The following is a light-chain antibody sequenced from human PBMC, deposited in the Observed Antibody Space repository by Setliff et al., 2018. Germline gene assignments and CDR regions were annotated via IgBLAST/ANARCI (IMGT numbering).Light chain of an antibody. Sequence: SYELTQPPSVSVSPGQTASITCSGDKLGDKYACWYQQKPGQSPVLVIYQDSKRPSGIPERFSGSNSGNTATLTISGTQAMDEADYYCQAWDRSTEVFGTGTKV. CDR1: KLGDKY. J-gene: IGLJ1*01. CDR2: QDS. CDR3: QAWDRSTEV. V-gene: IGLV3-1*01.